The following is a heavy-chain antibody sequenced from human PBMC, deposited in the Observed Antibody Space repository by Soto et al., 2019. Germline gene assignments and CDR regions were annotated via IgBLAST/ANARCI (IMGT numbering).Heavy chain of an antibody. CDR3: ARDLLHYDFWSGYSAYFYYGMDV. D-gene: IGHD3-3*01. V-gene: IGHV3-48*03. CDR2: ISDSGRTI. CDR1: GFTFSSYE. Sequence: GGSLRLSCSASGFTFSSYEMNWVRQAPGKGLEWVSCISDSGRTIYYADSVKGRFTVSRDDAQNSVYLQMDSLRAEDTAVYYCARDLLHYDFWSGYSAYFYYGMDVWGPGTTVTVSS. J-gene: IGHJ6*02.